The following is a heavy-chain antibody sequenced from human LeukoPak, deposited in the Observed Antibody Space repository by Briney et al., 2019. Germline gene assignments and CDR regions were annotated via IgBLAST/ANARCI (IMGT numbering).Heavy chain of an antibody. V-gene: IGHV1-2*02. CDR1: GYSFSAYT. Sequence: ASVKVSCKASGYSFSAYTVSWVRQAPGQGLEWVGWMNPNSGDTNYARSFQGRVTMTRDTSISTAYMELSRLRFDDTAVYYCAKDPFDQMLPENWFDPWGQGTLVTVSS. CDR3: AKDPFDQMLPENWFDP. CDR2: MNPNSGDT. D-gene: IGHD2-2*01. J-gene: IGHJ5*02.